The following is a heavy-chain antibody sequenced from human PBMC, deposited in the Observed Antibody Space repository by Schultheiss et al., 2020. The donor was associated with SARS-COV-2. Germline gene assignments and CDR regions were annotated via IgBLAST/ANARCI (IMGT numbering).Heavy chain of an antibody. Sequence: SETLSLTCAVYGGSFSGYYWSWIRQPPGKGLEWIGEINHSGSTNYNPSLKSRVTISVDTSKNQFSLKLSSVTAADTAVYYCARDGGRRLLSPDYYYYYGMDVWGQGTTVTVSS. V-gene: IGHV4-34*01. J-gene: IGHJ6*02. CDR1: GGSFSGYY. CDR3: ARDGGRRLLSPDYYYYYGMDV. D-gene: IGHD6-25*01. CDR2: INHSGST.